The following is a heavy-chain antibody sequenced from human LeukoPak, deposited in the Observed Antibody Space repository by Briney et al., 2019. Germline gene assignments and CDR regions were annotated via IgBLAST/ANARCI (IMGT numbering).Heavy chain of an antibody. CDR1: GGSISSYY. J-gene: IGHJ5*01. CDR2: IYTSGST. V-gene: IGHV4-4*07. CDR3: ARDYSGGSWYDS. D-gene: IGHD2-15*01. Sequence: PSETLSLTCTVSGGSISSYYWSWIRQPAGKGLEWIGRIYTSGSTNYNPSLKSRVTISVDKSKNQSSLKLSSVTAADTAVYYCARDYSGGSWYDSWGQGTLVTVSS.